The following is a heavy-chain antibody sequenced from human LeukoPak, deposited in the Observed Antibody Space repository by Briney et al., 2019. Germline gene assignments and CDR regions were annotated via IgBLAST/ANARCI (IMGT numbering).Heavy chain of an antibody. V-gene: IGHV3-7*03. D-gene: IGHD3-9*01. CDR3: ALTGYPDY. CDR2: IKQDGSEK. Sequence: PGGSLRLSCAASGFTVSSSYMNWVRQAPGKGLEWVANIKQDGSEKYYVDSVKGRFTISRDNAKNSLYLQMNSLRAEDTAVYYCALTGYPDYWGQGTLVTVSS. CDR1: GFTVSSSY. J-gene: IGHJ4*02.